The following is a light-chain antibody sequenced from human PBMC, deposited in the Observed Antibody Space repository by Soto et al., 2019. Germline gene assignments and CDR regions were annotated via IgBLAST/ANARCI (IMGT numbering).Light chain of an antibody. V-gene: IGLV2-23*02. CDR3: CSHTSKRAFMV. CDR2: EVN. CDR1: SSDVGSYNH. Sequence: QSALTQPASVSGSPGQSITISCTGTSSDVGSYNHVSWYHQFPGKAPKVMIYEVNKRSSGVSNRFSGSKSGDTSSRTISGIRAEGEAEYYGCSHTSKRAFMVVGGGTKLTVL. J-gene: IGLJ2*01.